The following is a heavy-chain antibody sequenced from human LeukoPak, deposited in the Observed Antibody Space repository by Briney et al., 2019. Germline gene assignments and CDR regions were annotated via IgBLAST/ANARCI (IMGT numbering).Heavy chain of an antibody. J-gene: IGHJ4*02. D-gene: IGHD3-3*01. CDR3: AREFFGARAFQY. Sequence: GSLRLSCAASGFTFSSYEMNWVRQAPGKGLEWTGEIFHSGSTNYHPSLESRLTISMDKSKNSFSLRLTSVTAADTAVYYCAREFFGARAFQYWGQGILVTVSS. CDR2: IFHSGST. CDR1: GFTFSSYEM. V-gene: IGHV4-4*02.